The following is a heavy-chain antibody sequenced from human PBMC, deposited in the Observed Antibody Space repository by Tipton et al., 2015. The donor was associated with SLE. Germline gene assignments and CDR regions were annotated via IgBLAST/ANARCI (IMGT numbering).Heavy chain of an antibody. Sequence: RSLRLSCAASGFTFSSYGMHWVRQAPGKGLEWVAVISYDGSNKYYADSVKGRFTISRDNSKNTLYLQMNSLRAEDTAVYYCAALGGTYYYYYMDVWGKGTTVTVSS. CDR3: AALGGTYYYYYMDV. J-gene: IGHJ6*03. CDR1: GFTFSSYG. D-gene: IGHD3-16*01. CDR2: ISYDGSNK. V-gene: IGHV3-30*03.